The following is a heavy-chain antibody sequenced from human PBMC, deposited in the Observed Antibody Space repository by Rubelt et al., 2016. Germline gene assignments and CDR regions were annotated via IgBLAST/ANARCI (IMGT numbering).Heavy chain of an antibody. Sequence: GWVAVISFDGSKIYYADSVKGRCTISRDNSKNTLYVQMNSLRSEDTAVYYCARGRGITVTGKEDYFDYWGQGTLVTVSS. J-gene: IGHJ4*02. CDR2: ISFDGSKI. D-gene: IGHD6-19*01. CDR3: ARGRGITVTGKEDYFDY. V-gene: IGHV3-30*01.